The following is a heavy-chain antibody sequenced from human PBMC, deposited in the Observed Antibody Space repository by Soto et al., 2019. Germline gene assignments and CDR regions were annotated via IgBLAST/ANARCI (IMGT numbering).Heavy chain of an antibody. CDR2: IYSGGST. Sequence: PGGSLRLSCAASGFTVSSNYMSWVRQAPGKGLEWVSVIYSGGSTYYADSVKGRFTISRDNPKNTLYLQMNSLRAEDTAVYYCARALGDRIANWFDPWGQGTLVTVSS. J-gene: IGHJ5*02. CDR3: ARALGDRIANWFDP. CDR1: GFTVSSNY. V-gene: IGHV3-53*01. D-gene: IGHD3-16*01.